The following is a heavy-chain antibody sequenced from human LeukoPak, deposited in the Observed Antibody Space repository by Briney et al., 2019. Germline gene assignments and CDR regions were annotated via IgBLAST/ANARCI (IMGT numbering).Heavy chain of an antibody. D-gene: IGHD5-18*01. V-gene: IGHV3-23*01. CDR3: AKGDSYGNKYFQH. CDR1: GFTFSSYG. CDR2: ISGSGGST. Sequence: GGSLRLSCAASGFTFSSYGMSWVRQAPGKGLEWVSAISGSGGSTYLADSVRGRFTISRDNSKNTLYLQMNSLRADDTAVYYCAKGDSYGNKYFQHWGQGTLVTVSS. J-gene: IGHJ1*01.